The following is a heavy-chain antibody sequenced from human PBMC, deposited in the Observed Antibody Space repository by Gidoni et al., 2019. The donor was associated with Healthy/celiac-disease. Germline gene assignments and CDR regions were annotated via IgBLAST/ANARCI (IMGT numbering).Heavy chain of an antibody. J-gene: IGHJ4*02. Sequence: QLQLQESGPGLVKPSETLSLTCTVSGRSISSSSYYWCWIRQPPGKGLEWIGSIYYSGSTYYNPSLKSRVTISVDTSKNQFSLKLSSVTAADTAVYYCARQLYCSGGSCYPDPYYFDYWGQGTLVTVSS. CDR1: GRSISSSSYY. D-gene: IGHD2-15*01. CDR3: ARQLYCSGGSCYPDPYYFDY. V-gene: IGHV4-39*01. CDR2: IYYSGST.